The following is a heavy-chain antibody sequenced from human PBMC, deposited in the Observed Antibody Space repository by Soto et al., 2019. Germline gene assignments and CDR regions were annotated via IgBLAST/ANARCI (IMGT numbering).Heavy chain of an antibody. V-gene: IGHV3-48*02. CDR2: ITSSGTTV. CDR1: GFTFSSYS. Sequence: EVQLAESGGGMVQPGGSLRLSCVASGFTFSSYSLNWVRQAPGKGLEWVSYITSSGTTVYYADSVRGRFTISRDNAKNSLYLQMNSLRDDDTAVYYCARGSSNWAYYFDFWGQGTLVTVSS. D-gene: IGHD6-13*01. CDR3: ARGSSNWAYYFDF. J-gene: IGHJ4*02.